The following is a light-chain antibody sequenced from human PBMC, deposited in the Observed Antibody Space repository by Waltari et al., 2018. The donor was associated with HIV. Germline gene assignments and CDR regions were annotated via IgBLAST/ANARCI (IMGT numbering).Light chain of an antibody. Sequence: DPVMTQSPLFLPVTLGQTASISCTYLSWFHQRPGQSPRRLIYKVSIRDSGVPDRFSGSGSGTDFTLRINRVEAEDIGIYFCMQGTHWPPTFGPGTTLDNK. V-gene: IGKV2-30*01. CDR3: MQGTHWPPT. CDR2: KVS. CDR1: Y. J-gene: IGKJ3*01.